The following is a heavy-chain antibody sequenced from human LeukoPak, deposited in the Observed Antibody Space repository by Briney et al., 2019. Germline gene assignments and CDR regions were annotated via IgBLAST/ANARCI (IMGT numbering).Heavy chain of an antibody. CDR2: INPNSGGT. CDR1: GGTFSSYA. D-gene: IGHD6-13*01. CDR3: ARDLYSSSWYVLDP. Sequence: GASVKVSCKASGGTFSSYAISWVRQAPGQGLEWMGWINPNSGGTNYAQKFQGRVTMTRDTSISTAYMELSRLRSDDTAVYYCARDLYSSSWYVLDPWGQGTLVTVSS. J-gene: IGHJ5*02. V-gene: IGHV1-2*02.